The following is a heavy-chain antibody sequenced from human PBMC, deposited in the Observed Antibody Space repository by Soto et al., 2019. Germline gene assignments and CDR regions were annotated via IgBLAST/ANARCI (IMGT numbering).Heavy chain of an antibody. Sequence: ASVKVSCKASGYTFTSYDINWVRQATGQGLEWMGWINPNSGGTNYAQKFQGWVTITRDTSISTAYMELSSLRSDGTAVYYCARSLRGADRYDWSYYYHGMDVWGQGTTVTVSS. J-gene: IGHJ6*02. CDR1: GYTFTSYD. V-gene: IGHV1-2*04. D-gene: IGHD1-1*01. CDR3: ARSLRGADRYDWSYYYHGMDV. CDR2: INPNSGGT.